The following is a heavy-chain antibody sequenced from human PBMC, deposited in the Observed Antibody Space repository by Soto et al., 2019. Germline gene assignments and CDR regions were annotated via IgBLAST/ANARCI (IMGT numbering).Heavy chain of an antibody. V-gene: IGHV1-69*01. CDR3: VREDDTTGSYSWFDP. J-gene: IGHJ5*02. D-gene: IGHD3-9*01. Sequence: QVQLVQSGAEVKKPGSSVRVSCKASGADFNTITINWVQQAPGQGLEWMGGFVPVFGSATYAQKFQGRVASTADASTSTFYMELSRLNSEDTALYYCVREDDTTGSYSWFDPWGQGTLVTVSS. CDR1: GADFNTIT. CDR2: FVPVFGSA.